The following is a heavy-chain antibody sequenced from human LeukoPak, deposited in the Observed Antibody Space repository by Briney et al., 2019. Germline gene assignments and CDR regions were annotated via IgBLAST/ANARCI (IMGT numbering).Heavy chain of an antibody. D-gene: IGHD3-10*01. J-gene: IGHJ4*02. CDR3: AKRVRYGSGNYHFDH. Sequence: PGGSLRLSCAAAGFTFRRYGMSWVRQAPGKGLEWVSAISDGGSSTYYADSVKGRFTISRDNSKNTLYLQMNSLTAEDTAVYYCAKRVRYGSGNYHFDHWGQGTLVTVSS. CDR2: ISDGGSST. CDR1: GFTFRRYG. V-gene: IGHV3-23*01.